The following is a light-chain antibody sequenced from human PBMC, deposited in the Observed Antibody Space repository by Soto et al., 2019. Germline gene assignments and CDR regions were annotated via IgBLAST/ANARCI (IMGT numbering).Light chain of an antibody. CDR1: QSVIGY. J-gene: IGKJ4*01. CDR2: DAS. CDR3: QQYDNLPLT. V-gene: IGKV1-33*01. Sequence: DIQMTQSPSSLSASVGDRVTITCRTSQSVIGYLNWYQQKSGKAPKLLIYDASDLETGVPSRFSGSGSGTDFTFTINSLQPEDIATYYCQQYDNLPLTFGGGTKVDIK.